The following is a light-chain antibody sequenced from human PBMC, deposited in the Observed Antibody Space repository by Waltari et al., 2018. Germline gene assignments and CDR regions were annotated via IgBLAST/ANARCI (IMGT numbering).Light chain of an antibody. J-gene: IGLJ3*02. CDR3: AAWDDSLSGLV. Sequence: QSVLTQPPSASGTPGQKVTISCNGSSSNIGSNYVYWYQQLPGTAPKLLIFKNNQRPSRVPDRFSDSKSGTSASLAINGLRSEDEADYYCAAWDDSLSGLVLGGGTKVTVL. CDR1: SSNIGSNY. V-gene: IGLV1-47*01. CDR2: KNN.